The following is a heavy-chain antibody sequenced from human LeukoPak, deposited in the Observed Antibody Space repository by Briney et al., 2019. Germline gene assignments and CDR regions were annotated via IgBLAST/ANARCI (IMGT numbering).Heavy chain of an antibody. Sequence: PGGSLILSCAASGFTFDDYAMHWVRQAPGKGLEWVSLISWDGGSTYYADSVKGRFTISRDNSKNSLYLQMNSLRPEDTAFYYCVKSVCSSTSCYWGYYYYMDVWGKGTTVTVSS. CDR1: GFTFDDYA. J-gene: IGHJ6*03. CDR3: VKSVCSSTSCYWGYYYYMDV. V-gene: IGHV3-43D*04. CDR2: ISWDGGST. D-gene: IGHD2-2*01.